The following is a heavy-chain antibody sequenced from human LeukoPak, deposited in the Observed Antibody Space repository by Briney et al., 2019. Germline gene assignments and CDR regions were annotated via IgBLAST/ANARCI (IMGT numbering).Heavy chain of an antibody. Sequence: AGGSLRLSCAASGFTFSSYAMSWVRQAPGKGLEWVSAISGSGGSTYYADSVKGRFTISRDNSKNTLYLQMNSLRAEDTAVYYCAKVWKYSGSSNYFDYWGQGTLVTVSS. CDR2: ISGSGGST. D-gene: IGHD1-26*01. CDR3: AKVWKYSGSSNYFDY. V-gene: IGHV3-23*01. J-gene: IGHJ4*02. CDR1: GFTFSSYA.